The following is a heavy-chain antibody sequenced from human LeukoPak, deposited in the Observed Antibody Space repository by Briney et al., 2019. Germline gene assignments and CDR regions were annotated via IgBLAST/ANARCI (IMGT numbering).Heavy chain of an antibody. CDR2: MHPNSGNT. D-gene: IGHD6-19*01. V-gene: IGHV1-8*01. CDR3: ARGGPVAATHKYFQH. CDR1: GYTFTSYD. Sequence: ASVKVSCKASGYTFTSYDINWVRQATGQGLEWMGWMHPNSGNTGYAQNFQGRVTMTRNTSISTAYMELSRLRSEDTAVYYCARGGPVAATHKYFQHWGQGTLVTVSS. J-gene: IGHJ1*01.